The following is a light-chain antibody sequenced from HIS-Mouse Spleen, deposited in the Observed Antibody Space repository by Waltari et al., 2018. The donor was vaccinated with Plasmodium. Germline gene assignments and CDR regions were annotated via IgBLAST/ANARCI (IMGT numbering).Light chain of an antibody. CDR2: DDS. CDR1: NIGSKS. Sequence: SYVLTQPPSVSVAPGQPARITCGGTNIGSKSVPWYQQQPGQAPVLVVYDDSDRPSGIPERFSGSNSGNTATLTISRVEAGDEADYYCQVWDSSSDHPVFGGGTKLTVL. CDR3: QVWDSSSDHPV. V-gene: IGLV3-21*02. J-gene: IGLJ2*01.